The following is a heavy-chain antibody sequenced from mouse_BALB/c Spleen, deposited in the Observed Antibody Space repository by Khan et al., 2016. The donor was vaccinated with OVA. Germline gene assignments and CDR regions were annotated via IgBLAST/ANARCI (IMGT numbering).Heavy chain of an antibody. V-gene: IGHV9-3-1*01. Sequence: QIPLVQSGPELKKPGETVKISCKASGYTFTNYGLNWVKQSPGKALKWMGWINTYTGEPTYADDFKGRFAFSLETSANTAYLQINNLKNEDTATYFYARPTYVSDTLDHWGQGTSVTVSS. CDR1: GYTFTNYG. CDR3: ARPTYVSDTLDH. CDR2: INTYTGEP. D-gene: IGHD1-1*01. J-gene: IGHJ4*01.